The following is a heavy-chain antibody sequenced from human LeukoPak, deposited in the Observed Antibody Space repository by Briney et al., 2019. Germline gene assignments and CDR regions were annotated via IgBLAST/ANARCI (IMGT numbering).Heavy chain of an antibody. Sequence: SVKVSCKASGGTFSSYAISWVRQAPGQGLEWMGGIIPIFGTANYAQKFQGRVTITTDESTSTAYMELSSLRSEDTAVYYCARDPTTGNAFDIWGQGTMVTVSS. V-gene: IGHV1-69*05. CDR2: IIPIFGTA. CDR1: GGTFSSYA. J-gene: IGHJ3*02. D-gene: IGHD1-26*01. CDR3: ARDPTTGNAFDI.